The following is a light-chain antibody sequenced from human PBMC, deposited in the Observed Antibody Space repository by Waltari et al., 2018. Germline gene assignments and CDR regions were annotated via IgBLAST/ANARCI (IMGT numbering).Light chain of an antibody. J-gene: IGLJ2*01. CDR3: SSYRSSSTLVV. Sequence: QSALTQPASLSGSPGQSITISCTGTTSDVGGGNYVPWYQQYPGKVPKRLIYDVTKRPSGVSNRFAGSKAGRTASLTICGLQAEDEADYCCSSYRSSSTLVVFGGGTKLIVL. CDR2: DVT. CDR1: TSDVGGGNY. V-gene: IGLV2-14*03.